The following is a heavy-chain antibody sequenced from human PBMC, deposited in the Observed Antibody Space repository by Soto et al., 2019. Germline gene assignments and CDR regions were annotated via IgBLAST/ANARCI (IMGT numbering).Heavy chain of an antibody. V-gene: IGHV4-59*01. CDR2: IYYSGST. D-gene: IGHD3-9*01. J-gene: IGHJ4*02. CDR3: ARTYYDILTGYRFDS. CDR1: SGSINLWY. Sequence: TLSLTCTVSSGSINLWYWSWIRQPPGKGLEWIGYIYYSGSTHYNPYLKSRVTISVDTSKNQFSLKLNSVTAADTAVYYCARTYYDILTGYRFDSWGPGTLVTVSS.